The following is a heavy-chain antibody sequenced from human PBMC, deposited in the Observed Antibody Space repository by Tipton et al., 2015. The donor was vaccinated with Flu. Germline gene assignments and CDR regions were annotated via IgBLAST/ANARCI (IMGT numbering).Heavy chain of an antibody. V-gene: IGHV3-21*01. CDR3: ASTYARGYSGYGEDYYYSGMDV. Sequence: CAASGFTFSSYSMNWVRQAPGKGLEWVSSISSSSSYIYYADSVKGRFTISRDNAKNSLYLQMNSLRAEDTAVYYCASTYARGYSGYGEDYYYSGMDVWGQGTTVTVSS. CDR2: ISSSSSYI. D-gene: IGHD5-12*01. J-gene: IGHJ6*02. CDR1: GFTFSSYS.